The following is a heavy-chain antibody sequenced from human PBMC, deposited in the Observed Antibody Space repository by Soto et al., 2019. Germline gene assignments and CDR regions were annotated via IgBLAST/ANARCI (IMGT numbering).Heavy chain of an antibody. CDR1: GYTFTSYD. CDR2: MNPFSGNA. Sequence: QVQLVQSGAEVKKPGASVRVSCKASGYTFTSYDIYWVRQATGQGLEWMGWMNPFSGNAVYTQKFQDRVTMTRDTSINTAYMEMSGLRSEDTAVYCMRGQGNHWGQGSLVTVSS. J-gene: IGHJ4*02. CDR3: MRGQGNH. V-gene: IGHV1-8*01.